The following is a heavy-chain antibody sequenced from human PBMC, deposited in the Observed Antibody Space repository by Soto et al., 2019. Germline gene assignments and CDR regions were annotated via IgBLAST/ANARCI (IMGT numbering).Heavy chain of an antibody. D-gene: IGHD5-12*01. V-gene: IGHV3-23*01. Sequence: EVHLLESGGDLVQPGGSLRLSCTASGLTFSTYAMSWVRQAPGQGLEWVSAIGGSGTGGRTYYADSVKGRFTISRDNSKNTVYMQMNSLRADDTAVYYWAKSPGGLDGYNSDYYGMDVWGQWTTVTVSS. CDR1: GLTFSTYA. J-gene: IGHJ6*02. CDR3: AKSPGGLDGYNSDYYGMDV. CDR2: IGGSGTGGRT.